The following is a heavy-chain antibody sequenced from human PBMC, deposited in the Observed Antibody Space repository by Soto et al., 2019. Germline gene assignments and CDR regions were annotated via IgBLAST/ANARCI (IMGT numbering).Heavy chain of an antibody. D-gene: IGHD2-2*01. CDR2: ISGSGGSP. CDR3: AIWGGIVVVPAALYDGMDV. Sequence: GGSLRLSCAASGFTFSSYAMSWVRQAPGKGLEWFSAISGSGGSPYYADSVKGRFTITRDNSQNTLYLQMNSLRAEDRAVYYCAIWGGIVVVPAALYDGMDVWGQGTTVTVSS. V-gene: IGHV3-23*01. J-gene: IGHJ6*02. CDR1: GFTFSSYA.